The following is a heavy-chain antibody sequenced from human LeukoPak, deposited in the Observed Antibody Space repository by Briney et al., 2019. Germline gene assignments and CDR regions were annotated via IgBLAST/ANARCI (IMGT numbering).Heavy chain of an antibody. J-gene: IGHJ4*02. CDR1: GFIFSSYS. D-gene: IGHD1-20*01. CDR3: ARDYNWGFDY. V-gene: IGHV3-48*02. Sequence: PGGSLRLSCAASGFIFSSYSMNWVRQAPGKGLEWVSYISHTNDICYADSVRGRFTISRDKAKNSLYLQMNSLRDEDTAVYYCARDYNWGFDYWGQGTLVAVSS. CDR2: ISHTNDI.